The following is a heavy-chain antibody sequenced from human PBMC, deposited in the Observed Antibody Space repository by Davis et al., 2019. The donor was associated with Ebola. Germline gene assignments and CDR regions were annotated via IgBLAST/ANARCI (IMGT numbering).Heavy chain of an antibody. CDR3: TRQGVAGGG. J-gene: IGHJ4*02. CDR1: GFTFSGSA. D-gene: IGHD6-19*01. CDR2: IRSKANSYAT. V-gene: IGHV3-73*01. Sequence: PGGSLRLSCAASGFTFSGSAMHWVRQASGKGLEWVGRIRSKANSYATAYAASVKGRFTISRDDSKNTAYLQMNSLKTEDTAVYYCTRQGVAGGGWGQGTLVTVSS.